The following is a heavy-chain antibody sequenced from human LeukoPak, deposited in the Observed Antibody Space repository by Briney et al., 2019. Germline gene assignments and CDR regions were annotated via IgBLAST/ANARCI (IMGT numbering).Heavy chain of an antibody. J-gene: IGHJ4*02. CDR2: ISGSGGST. CDR1: GFTFSSYA. Sequence: GGSLRLSCSASGFTFSSYAMSWVRQAPGKGLEWVSAISGSGGSTYYADSVKGRFTISRDNSKNTLYLQMNSLRAEDTAVYYCAKDPRRWYYYDSSGYPEDYWGQGTLVTVSS. CDR3: AKDPRRWYYYDSSGYPEDY. D-gene: IGHD3-22*01. V-gene: IGHV3-23*01.